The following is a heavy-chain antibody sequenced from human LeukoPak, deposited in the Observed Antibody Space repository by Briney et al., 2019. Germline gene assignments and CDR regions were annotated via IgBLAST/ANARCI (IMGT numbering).Heavy chain of an antibody. CDR3: AREGYCSSTSCYLGWGDYYYYMDV. D-gene: IGHD2-2*01. CDR2: INWNGGST. CDR1: GFTFDDYG. V-gene: IGHV3-20*04. J-gene: IGHJ6*03. Sequence: PGGSLRLSCAASGFTFDDYGMSWVRQAPGKGLEWVSGINWNGGSTGYADSVKGRFTISRDNAKNSLYLQMNSLRAEDTALYYCAREGYCSSTSCYLGWGDYYYYMDVWGKGTTVTVSS.